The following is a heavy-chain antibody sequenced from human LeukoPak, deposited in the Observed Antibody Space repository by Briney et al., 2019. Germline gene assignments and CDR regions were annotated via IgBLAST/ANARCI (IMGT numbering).Heavy chain of an antibody. V-gene: IGHV3-23*01. Sequence: PGGSQRLSCVASGFTFSSHAMCWVRQAPGKGLEWVASIDISGGSTYYEDSVQGRFTISRDNSKNTLYLEMNSLRVEDTALYYCANEVRPNDYWGQGTLVTVSS. CDR1: GFTFSSHA. J-gene: IGHJ4*02. CDR2: IDISGGST. CDR3: ANEVRPNDY. D-gene: IGHD1-1*01.